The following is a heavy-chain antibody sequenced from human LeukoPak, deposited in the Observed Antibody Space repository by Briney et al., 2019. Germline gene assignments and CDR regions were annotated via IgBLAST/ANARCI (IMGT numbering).Heavy chain of an antibody. CDR2: IYYSGST. CDR1: GGSISSYY. V-gene: IGHV4-59*12. D-gene: IGHD3-22*01. J-gene: IGHJ3*02. Sequence: SETLSLTCTVSGGSISSYYWSWIRQPPGKGLEWIGYIYYSGSTNYNPSLKSRVTISVDTSKNQFSLKLSSVTAADTAVYYCARDHDDSSGYYHRPYAFDIWGQGTMVTVSS. CDR3: ARDHDDSSGYYHRPYAFDI.